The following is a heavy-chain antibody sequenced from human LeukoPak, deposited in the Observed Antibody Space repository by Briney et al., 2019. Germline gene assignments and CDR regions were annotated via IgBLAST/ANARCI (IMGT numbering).Heavy chain of an antibody. J-gene: IGHJ5*02. D-gene: IGHD2-2*02. Sequence: ASVTVSCKASGYTFTIYDINWVRQATGQGLEWMGWTNPNSGNTGYAQKFQGRVTMTRNTSISTAYMELSSLRSEDTAVYYCARGRRRVVPAAIRRGGYNWFDPWGQGTLVTVSS. CDR2: TNPNSGNT. CDR3: ARGRRRVVPAAIRRGGYNWFDP. CDR1: GYTFTIYD. V-gene: IGHV1-8*01.